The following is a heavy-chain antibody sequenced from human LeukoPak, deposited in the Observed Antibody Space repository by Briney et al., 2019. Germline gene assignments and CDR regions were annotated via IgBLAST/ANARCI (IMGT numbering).Heavy chain of an antibody. D-gene: IGHD3-22*01. J-gene: IGHJ4*02. V-gene: IGHV3-30-3*01. CDR2: ISYDGSNK. Sequence: PGRSLRLSCAASGFTFSSYAMHWVRQAPGKGLEWVAVISYDGSNKYYADSVKGRFTISRDNSKNTLYLQMNSLRAEDTAVYYCARDTAGTYQLLWYYYDSSGYYDYWGQGTLVTVSS. CDR1: GFTFSSYA. CDR3: ARDTAGTYQLLWYYYDSSGYYDY.